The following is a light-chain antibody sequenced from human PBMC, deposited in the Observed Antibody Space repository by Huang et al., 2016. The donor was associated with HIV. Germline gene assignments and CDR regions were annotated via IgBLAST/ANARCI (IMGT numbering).Light chain of an antibody. Sequence: DIIMTQSPDSLAVSLGERATLNCRSSQSVYSSSTSKNYMAWFQQKPGQPPRCLLFWASTREAGVPDRFSGSGSGIHFTLTIANLEAEDAAIYYCQQYYSSPQTFGQGTRVEVK. V-gene: IGKV4-1*01. CDR3: QQYYSSPQT. CDR2: WAS. CDR1: QSVYSSSTSKNY. J-gene: IGKJ1*01.